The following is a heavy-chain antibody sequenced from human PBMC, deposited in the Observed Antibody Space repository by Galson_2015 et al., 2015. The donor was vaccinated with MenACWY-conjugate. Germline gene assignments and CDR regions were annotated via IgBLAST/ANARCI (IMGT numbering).Heavy chain of an antibody. D-gene: IGHD6-19*01. J-gene: IGHJ3*01. CDR2: IKHDGSGT. CDR3: TRAKEQWLSKTFDV. Sequence: SLRLSCAASGFTFNTHWMGWVRQAPGAGLQWVANIKHDGSGTYYVDSVKGRFTISGDNARNSLYLHMNNLRAEDTAVYYCTRAKEQWLSKTFDVWGQGTMVTVSS. V-gene: IGHV3-7*01. CDR1: GFTFNTHW.